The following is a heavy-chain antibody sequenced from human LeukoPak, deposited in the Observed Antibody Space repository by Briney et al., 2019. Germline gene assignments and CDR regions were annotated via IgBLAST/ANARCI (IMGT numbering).Heavy chain of an antibody. Sequence: GGSLRLSCAASGFDLITYEVNWVRQAPGMGLEWIADITISGHTKNYADSVKGRFTISRDNARTSLYLQMNSLRVEDTGVYYCAIGDPHPVIRGEGTLVTVSS. V-gene: IGHV3-48*03. CDR1: GFDLITYE. J-gene: IGHJ4*02. CDR2: ITISGHTK. CDR3: AIGDPHPVI.